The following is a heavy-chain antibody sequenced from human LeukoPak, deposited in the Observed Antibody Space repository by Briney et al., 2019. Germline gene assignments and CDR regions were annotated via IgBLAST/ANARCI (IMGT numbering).Heavy chain of an antibody. Sequence: GGSLRLSCAASGFTFANTWMHWVRQAPGKGLVWGSLINNDGSTTNYADSVKGRFTISRDNAKNTVYLQMNSLRAGDTAVYYCAIGGTYGSGSWGQGTLVTVSS. V-gene: IGHV3-74*01. CDR1: GFTFANTW. D-gene: IGHD3-10*01. J-gene: IGHJ4*02. CDR3: AIGGTYGSGS. CDR2: INNDGSTT.